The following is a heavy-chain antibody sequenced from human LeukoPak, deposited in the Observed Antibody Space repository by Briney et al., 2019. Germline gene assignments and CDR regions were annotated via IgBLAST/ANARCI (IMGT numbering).Heavy chain of an antibody. J-gene: IGHJ4*02. Sequence: GGSLRLSCEASGFTFSNYGLRWVRQAPGKGLEWMALISYDGSILYYAESVEGRFTISRANSKNTLYLQMNSLRAEDTAVYYCARAVYYSNSSGYYYPWYFNYWGQGTLVTVSS. CDR3: ARAVYYSNSSGYYYPWYFNY. CDR1: GFTFSNYG. CDR2: ISYDGSIL. D-gene: IGHD3-22*01. V-gene: IGHV3-30*03.